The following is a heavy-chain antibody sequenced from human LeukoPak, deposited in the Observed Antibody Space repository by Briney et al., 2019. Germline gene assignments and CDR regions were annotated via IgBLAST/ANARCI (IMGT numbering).Heavy chain of an antibody. Sequence: GGSLRLSCAASGFTFSTYSMNWVRQAPGKGLVLVSHINSDGSSATYADSVKGRLTISRDNAKNTVYLQMNSLRADDTAVYYCARGGVGCFDYWGQGALVTVSS. CDR3: ARGGVGCFDY. V-gene: IGHV3-74*01. CDR2: INSDGSSA. D-gene: IGHD6-19*01. J-gene: IGHJ4*02. CDR1: GFTFSTYS.